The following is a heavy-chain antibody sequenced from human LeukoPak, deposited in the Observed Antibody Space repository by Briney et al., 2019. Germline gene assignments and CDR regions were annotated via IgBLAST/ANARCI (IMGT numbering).Heavy chain of an antibody. V-gene: IGHV1-8*01. Sequence: GVSVKVSCKASGYTFTSYDINWVRQATGQGLEWMGWMNPNSGNTGYAQKFQGGVTMTRNTSISTAYMELSSLRSEDTAVYYCARGTGHSGWKFDYWGQGTLVTVSS. CDR3: ARGTGHSGWKFDY. D-gene: IGHD6-19*01. CDR1: GYTFTSYD. J-gene: IGHJ4*02. CDR2: MNPNSGNT.